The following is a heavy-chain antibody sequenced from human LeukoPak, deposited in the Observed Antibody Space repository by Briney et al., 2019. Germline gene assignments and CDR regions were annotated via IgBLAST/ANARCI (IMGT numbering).Heavy chain of an antibody. Sequence: GGSLRLSCAASGFTFSSYSMSWVRQAPGKGLEWVSYISSSSRTIYYADSVKGRFTISRDNAKNSLYLQMNSLRAEDTAVYYCARDAPKAYSSSWADDAFEIWGQGTMVTVSS. CDR1: GFTFSSYS. V-gene: IGHV3-48*01. D-gene: IGHD6-13*01. CDR3: ARDAPKAYSSSWADDAFEI. J-gene: IGHJ3*02. CDR2: ISSSSRTI.